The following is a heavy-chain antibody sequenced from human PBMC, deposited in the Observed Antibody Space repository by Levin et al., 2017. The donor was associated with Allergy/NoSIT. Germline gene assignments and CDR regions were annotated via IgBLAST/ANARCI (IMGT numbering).Heavy chain of an antibody. Sequence: TGGSLRLSCAASGFSVSTHYMTWVRQGPGKGLECVSVIYDDGSTYYADSVRGLFTISRDNSKNTLSLQMNSLRDDDTAVYYCTKGHYSGVYQWGQGTLVTVSS. D-gene: IGHD2-2*01. CDR2: IYDDGST. CDR1: GFSVSTHY. CDR3: TKGHYSGVYQ. J-gene: IGHJ4*02. V-gene: IGHV3-53*01.